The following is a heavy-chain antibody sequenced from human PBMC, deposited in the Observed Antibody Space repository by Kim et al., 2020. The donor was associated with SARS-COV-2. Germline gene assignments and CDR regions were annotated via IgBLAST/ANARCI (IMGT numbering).Heavy chain of an antibody. CDR2: INTNTGNP. CDR3: ARLMAGYHDALDM. CDR1: GYTLTSYG. J-gene: IGHJ3*02. D-gene: IGHD3-9*01. Sequence: ASVKVSCKASGYTLTSYGMNWVRQAPGQGLEWMGWINTNTGNPTYAQGFTGRFVFSLDTSDSTAYMQISSLKAEDTAVYYCARLMAGYHDALDMWGQGTMVTVSS. V-gene: IGHV7-4-1*02.